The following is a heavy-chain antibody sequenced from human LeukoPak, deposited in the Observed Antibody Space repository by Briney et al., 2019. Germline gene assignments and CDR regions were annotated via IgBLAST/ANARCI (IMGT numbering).Heavy chain of an antibody. CDR3: AREQSGTRGWYTVDY. CDR2: IRGNSERT. Sequence: HPGGSLRLSCAASGFTFSAYAITWVRQAPGKGLEWVSAIRGNSERTYYADSVRSRFTISRDNSKDTVYLQISSLRVEDTAVYYCAREQSGTRGWYTVDYWGQGTLVAVSS. D-gene: IGHD6-19*01. V-gene: IGHV3-23*01. J-gene: IGHJ4*02. CDR1: GFTFSAYA.